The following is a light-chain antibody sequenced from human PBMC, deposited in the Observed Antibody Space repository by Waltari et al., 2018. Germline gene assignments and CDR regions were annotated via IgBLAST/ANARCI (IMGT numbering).Light chain of an antibody. J-gene: IGKJ1*01. V-gene: IGKV1-5*01. CDR3: QQYNNYTPKT. CDR1: QSISNW. Sequence: IQVTQSPSTLSASVGDRVTITCRATQSISNWLAWYQQKPGKAPKLLIYKASTLESGVPSRFSGSGSGTEFTLTISSLQPDDFATYFCQQYNNYTPKTFGQGTKVEI. CDR2: KAS.